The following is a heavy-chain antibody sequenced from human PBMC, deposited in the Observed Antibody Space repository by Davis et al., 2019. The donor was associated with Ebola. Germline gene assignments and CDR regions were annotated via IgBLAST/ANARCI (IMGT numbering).Heavy chain of an antibody. D-gene: IGHD6-6*01. CDR3: AKSIAARYYYYGMDV. J-gene: IGHJ6*02. CDR1: GGSFSGYY. V-gene: IGHV4-34*01. Sequence: GSLRLSCAVYGGSFSGYYWSWIRQPPGKGLEWIGEINHSGSTNYNPSLKSRVTISVDTSKNQFSLKLSSVTAADTAVYYCAKSIAARYYYYGMDVWGQGTTVTVSS. CDR2: INHSGST.